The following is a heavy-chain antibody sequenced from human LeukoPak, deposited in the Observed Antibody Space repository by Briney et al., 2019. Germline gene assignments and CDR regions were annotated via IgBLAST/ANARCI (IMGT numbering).Heavy chain of an antibody. J-gene: IGHJ4*02. CDR2: IYYSGST. CDR1: GGSISSYY. Sequence: PSETLSLTCTVSGGSISSYYWSWIRQPPGKGLEWIGYIYYSGSTNYNPSLKSRVTISVDTSKNQFSLKLSSVTAADTAVYYCAGRLRRSFDYWGQGTLVTVSS. V-gene: IGHV4-59*12. D-gene: IGHD4-17*01. CDR3: AGRLRRSFDY.